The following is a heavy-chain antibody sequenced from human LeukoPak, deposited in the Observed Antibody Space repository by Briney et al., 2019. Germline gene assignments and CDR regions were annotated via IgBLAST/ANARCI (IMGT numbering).Heavy chain of an antibody. CDR1: GGSISSGDYY. Sequence: SETLSLTCTVSGGSISSGDYYWSWIRQPPGKGLEWIGYIYYSGSTYYNPSLKSRVTISVDTSKNQFSLKLSSVTAADTAVYYCARVSLVRGAPDYYFDYWGQGTLVTVSS. CDR3: ARVSLVRGAPDYYFDY. J-gene: IGHJ4*02. V-gene: IGHV4-30-4*08. D-gene: IGHD3-10*01. CDR2: IYYSGST.